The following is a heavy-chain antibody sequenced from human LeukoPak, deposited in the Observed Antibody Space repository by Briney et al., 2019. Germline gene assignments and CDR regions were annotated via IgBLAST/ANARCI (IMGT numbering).Heavy chain of an antibody. D-gene: IGHD6-19*01. CDR1: GFTFSSYA. CDR3: ARDRGQWSFDY. Sequence: GRSLRLSCAASGFTFSSYAMHWVRQAPGKGLEWVAVISYDGSNKYYADSVKGRFTISRDNSKNTLYLQMNSLRAEDTAVYYCARDRGQWSFDYWGQGTLVTVSS. CDR2: ISYDGSNK. V-gene: IGHV3-30-3*01. J-gene: IGHJ4*02.